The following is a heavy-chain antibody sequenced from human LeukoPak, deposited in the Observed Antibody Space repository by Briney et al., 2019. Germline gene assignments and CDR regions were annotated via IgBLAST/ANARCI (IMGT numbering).Heavy chain of an antibody. CDR3: ARDGYSYDGWFDP. D-gene: IGHD5-18*01. V-gene: IGHV1-69*05. J-gene: IGHJ5*02. Sequence: SVKVSCKPSGGTFSGYAISWVRQAPGQGLEWMGRIIPIFGTANYAQKFQGRVTITTDESKSTAYMELRSLKSEDTAVYYCARDGYSYDGWFDPWGQGTLVTVSS. CDR1: GGTFSGYA. CDR2: IIPIFGTA.